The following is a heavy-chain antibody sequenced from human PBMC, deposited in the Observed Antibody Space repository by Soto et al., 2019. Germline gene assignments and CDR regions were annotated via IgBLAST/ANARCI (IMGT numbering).Heavy chain of an antibody. CDR2: VNPDARST. D-gene: IGHD2-2*01. J-gene: IGHJ4*02. CDR1: GFTFSSYL. V-gene: IGHV3-74*01. Sequence: GGSLRLSCVAYGFTFSSYLMHWVRQAPGKGLVWVSRVNPDARSTSYADSVKGRFTVSRDNTQNTLYLQMNSLRAEDTAVYHCTRATAVSFDYWGQGTLVTVSS. CDR3: TRATAVSFDY.